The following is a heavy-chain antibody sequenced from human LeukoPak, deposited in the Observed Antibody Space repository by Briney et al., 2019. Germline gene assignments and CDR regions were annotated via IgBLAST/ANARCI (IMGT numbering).Heavy chain of an antibody. Sequence: PGGSLRLSCAASRFSASSNYMSWVRQAPGKGLEWVSVIHNDDNTYDAESVRGRFTISRDSSRNTLYLQMSSLRVEDTAVYYCARGHAAMGGFWGQGTLVTVSS. CDR3: ARGHAAMGGF. CDR1: RFSASSNY. J-gene: IGHJ4*02. V-gene: IGHV3-66*01. CDR2: IHNDDNT. D-gene: IGHD5-18*01.